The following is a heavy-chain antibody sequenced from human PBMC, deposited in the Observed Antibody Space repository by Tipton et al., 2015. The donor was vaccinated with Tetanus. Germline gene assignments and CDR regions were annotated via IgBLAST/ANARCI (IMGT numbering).Heavy chain of an antibody. CDR3: AGANYDFPKKGPFDS. CDR1: GGSISIPDIY. J-gene: IGHJ4*02. Sequence: GLVKPSETLSLTCSVSGGSISIPDIYWAWIRQPPGKGLEWIGSICNSGRPNFNPSLKSRVTMTVDTSKNQFSLRLASVTVADTAVYYCAGANYDFPKKGPFDSWGQGSLVIVSS. D-gene: IGHD3-3*01. V-gene: IGHV4-39*02. CDR2: ICNSGRP.